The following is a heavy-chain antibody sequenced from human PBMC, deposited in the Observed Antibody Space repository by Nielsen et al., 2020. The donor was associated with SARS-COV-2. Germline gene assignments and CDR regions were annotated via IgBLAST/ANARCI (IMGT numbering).Heavy chain of an antibody. Sequence: GGSLRLSCAASGFTFSSYSMNWVRQAPGKGLEWVSYISSSSSTIYYADSVKGRFTISRDNAKNSLYLQMNSLRAEDTAVYYCARDIVVVPAAKLLHYYYYYMDVWGKGTTVTVSS. CDR3: ARDIVVVPAAKLLHYYYYYMDV. J-gene: IGHJ6*03. D-gene: IGHD2-2*01. CDR1: GFTFSSYS. CDR2: ISSSSSTI. V-gene: IGHV3-48*01.